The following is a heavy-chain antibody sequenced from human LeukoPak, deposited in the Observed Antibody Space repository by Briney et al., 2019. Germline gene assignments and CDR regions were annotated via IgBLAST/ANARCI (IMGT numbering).Heavy chain of an antibody. V-gene: IGHV4-4*08. D-gene: IGHD2-15*01. Sequence: KSSETLSLTCSVSGGSISSYYWSWIRQPPGKGLEWIGYNYNPSLKSRVTISVDTSKNQFSLKLSSVTAADTAVYYCARDGCGGSCFHYYYYYMDVWGKGTTVTISS. CDR1: GGSISSYY. CDR3: ARDGCGGSCFHYYYYYMDV. J-gene: IGHJ6*03.